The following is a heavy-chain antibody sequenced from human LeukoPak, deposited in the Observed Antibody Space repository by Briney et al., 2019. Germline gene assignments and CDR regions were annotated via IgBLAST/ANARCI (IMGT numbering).Heavy chain of an antibody. J-gene: IGHJ4*02. D-gene: IGHD3-3*01. CDR2: ISYDGSNK. V-gene: IGHV3-30*01. Sequence: PGGSLRLYCAASGFTFSSYAMHWVRQAPGKGLEWVAVISYDGSNKYYADSVKGRFTISRDNSKNTLYLQMNSLRDEDTAVYYCARDRLTIFGVANFWGQGTLVTVSS. CDR1: GFTFSSYA. CDR3: ARDRLTIFGVANF.